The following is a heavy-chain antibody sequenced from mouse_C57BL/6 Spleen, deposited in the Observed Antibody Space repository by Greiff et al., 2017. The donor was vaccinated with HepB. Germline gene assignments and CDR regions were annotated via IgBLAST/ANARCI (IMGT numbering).Heavy chain of an antibody. D-gene: IGHD2-3*01. V-gene: IGHV1-81*01. CDR3: ARGTSYDGYDYAMDY. CDR2: IYPRSGNT. Sequence: VQLQQSGAELARPGASVKLSCKASGYTFTSYGISWVKQRTGQGLEWIGEIYPRSGNTYYNEKFKGKATLTADKSSSTAYMELRSLTSEDSAVYFCARGTSYDGYDYAMDYWGQGTSVTVSS. CDR1: GYTFTSYG. J-gene: IGHJ4*01.